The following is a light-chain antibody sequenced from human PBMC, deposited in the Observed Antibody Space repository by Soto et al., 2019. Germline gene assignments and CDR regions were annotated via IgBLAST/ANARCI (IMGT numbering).Light chain of an antibody. CDR3: PQYGSSRT. CDR1: QSVSSSY. CDR2: GAS. Sequence: EIVLTQSPGTLSLSPGERATLSCRASQSVSSSYLAWYRQKPGQAPRLLIYGASSRATGIPDRFSGSGSGTDFTLTISRLEPEDFAVYYCPQYGSSRTFGQGTKVDIK. J-gene: IGKJ1*01. V-gene: IGKV3-20*01.